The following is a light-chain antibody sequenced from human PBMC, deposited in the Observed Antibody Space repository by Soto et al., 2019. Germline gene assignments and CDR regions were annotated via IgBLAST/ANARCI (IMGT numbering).Light chain of an antibody. CDR2: DAY. Sequence: IVLTQSSATLSLSPGEIATLSCRASQSVSSYLAWYQQKPGQAPRLLIYDAYNRATGIPPRFSGSGSGTDFTLTISSLEPEDSAVYYCQQRHMWPITFGQGTRLEIK. CDR3: QQRHMWPIT. V-gene: IGKV3-11*01. CDR1: QSVSSY. J-gene: IGKJ5*01.